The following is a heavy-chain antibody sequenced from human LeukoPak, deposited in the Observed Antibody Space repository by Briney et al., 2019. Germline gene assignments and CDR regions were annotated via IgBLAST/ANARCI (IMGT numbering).Heavy chain of an antibody. CDR3: ARHRTGSYPVGFDP. Sequence: RTSQTLSLTCTVSGGSISSGGYYWSWIRQHPGKGLEWIGYIYYSGSTYYNPSLKSRVTISVDTSKNQFSLKLNSVTAADTAVYYCARHRTGSYPVGFDPWGQGTLVTVSS. V-gene: IGHV4-31*03. D-gene: IGHD1-26*01. CDR1: GGSISSGGYY. J-gene: IGHJ5*02. CDR2: IYYSGST.